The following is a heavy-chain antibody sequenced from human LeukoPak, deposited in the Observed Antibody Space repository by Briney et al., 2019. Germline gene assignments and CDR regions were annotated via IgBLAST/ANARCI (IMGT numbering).Heavy chain of an antibody. CDR2: ISASASGGIT. V-gene: IGHV3-23*01. Sequence: GGSLRLSCAASGFTFSSYAMTWVRQAPGKGLEWVSGISASASGGITYYADSVKGRFTISRDNSKNTLYLQMNSLRAEDTAVYCCSKDFRYSSGWGQGTLVTVSS. D-gene: IGHD5-18*01. CDR1: GFTFSSYA. J-gene: IGHJ4*02. CDR3: SKDFRYSSG.